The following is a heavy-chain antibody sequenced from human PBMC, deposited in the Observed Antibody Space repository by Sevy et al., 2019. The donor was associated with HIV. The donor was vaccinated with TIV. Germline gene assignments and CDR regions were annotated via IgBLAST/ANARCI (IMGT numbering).Heavy chain of an antibody. CDR3: ARAGGYYDFWSGYSGYYFDY. CDR2: TIPIFGTA. Sequence: ASVKVSCKASGGTVSSYAISWVRQAPGQGLEWMGGTIPIFGTANYAQKFQGRVTITADESTSTAYMELSSLRSEDTAVYYCARAGGYYDFWSGYSGYYFDYWGQGTLVTVSS. D-gene: IGHD3-3*01. V-gene: IGHV1-69*13. J-gene: IGHJ4*02. CDR1: GGTVSSYA.